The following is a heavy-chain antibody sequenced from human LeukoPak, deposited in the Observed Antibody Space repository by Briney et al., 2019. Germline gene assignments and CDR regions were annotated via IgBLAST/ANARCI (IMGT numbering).Heavy chain of an antibody. D-gene: IGHD6-19*01. CDR2: IRYDGSNK. CDR1: GFTFSSYG. CDR3: AKAGIQKWLVPFDY. Sequence: GGSLRLSCAASGFTFSSYGMHWVRQAPGKGLEWVAFIRYDGSNKYYADSVKGRFTISRDNSKNTLYLQTNSLRAEDTAVCYCAKAGIQKWLVPFDYWGQGTLVTVSS. V-gene: IGHV3-30*02. J-gene: IGHJ4*02.